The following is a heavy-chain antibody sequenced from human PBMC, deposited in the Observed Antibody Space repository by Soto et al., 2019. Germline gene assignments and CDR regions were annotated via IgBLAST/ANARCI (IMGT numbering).Heavy chain of an antibody. CDR1: GGSFSDYY. Sequence: QVQLQQWGAGLLKPSETLSLTCAVYGGSFSDYYWTWIRQPSGKGLEWVGEINDRGSTNYNPSLKSRVSISVDTSKNQFSLKLRSVTAADTAVYYCARVLGGSYALDYWGQGTLVTVSS. CDR2: INDRGST. CDR3: ARVLGGSYALDY. V-gene: IGHV4-34*01. D-gene: IGHD1-26*01. J-gene: IGHJ4*02.